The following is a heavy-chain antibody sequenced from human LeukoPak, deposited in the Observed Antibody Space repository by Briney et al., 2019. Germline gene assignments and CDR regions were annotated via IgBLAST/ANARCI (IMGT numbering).Heavy chain of an antibody. V-gene: IGHV3-15*01. Sequence: GGYLRLYCAASGFTFSNAWMGWVRQAPGQGREWGGRINSKTDGGTTDYAAPVKGRFTISRDDSNITLYLQMNSLKTEDTAVYYCTTASSWYLNYYYYMDDWGKGTTVTVSS. D-gene: IGHD6-13*01. CDR2: INSKTDGGTT. CDR1: GFTFSNAW. CDR3: TTASSWYLNYYYYMDD. J-gene: IGHJ6*03.